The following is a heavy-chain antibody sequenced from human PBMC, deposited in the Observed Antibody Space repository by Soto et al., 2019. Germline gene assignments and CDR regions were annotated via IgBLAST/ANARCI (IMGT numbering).Heavy chain of an antibody. J-gene: IGHJ6*02. Sequence: SETLSLTCTVSGGSINSGGYHWSWIRQHPGKGLEWIGNIYYSGSTYYNPSLKSRVTVSIDTSNNHFSLHLSAVTAADTAVYYCARAPIPNWNYYGMDVWGQGTTVTVSS. D-gene: IGHD1-1*01. CDR2: IYYSGST. CDR3: ARAPIPNWNYYGMDV. V-gene: IGHV4-31*03. CDR1: GGSINSGGYH.